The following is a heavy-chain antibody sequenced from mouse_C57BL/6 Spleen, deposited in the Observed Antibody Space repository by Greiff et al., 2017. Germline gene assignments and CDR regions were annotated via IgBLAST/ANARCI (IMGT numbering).Heavy chain of an antibody. V-gene: IGHV1-69*01. CDR1: GYTFTCSW. Sequence: QVQLQQPGAELVMPGASVTLSCKASGYTFTCSWMHWVQQSPGQGLEWIGDIDTTDSYTTYNQTVKGKSILTVDKSASTAYMQLSSLTSEDSAVYYCERRGRYYAMDYWGQGTAVTVSS. CDR3: ERRGRYYAMDY. J-gene: IGHJ4*01. CDR2: IDTTDSYT.